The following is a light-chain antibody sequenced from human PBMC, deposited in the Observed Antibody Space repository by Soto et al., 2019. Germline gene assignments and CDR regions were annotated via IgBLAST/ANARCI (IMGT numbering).Light chain of an antibody. Sequence: QSALTQPASVSGSPGQSITISCTGTTSDVGTYNLVSWYQQHPGKAPKLMIYGGSKRPSGVSNRFPGSKSGNTASLTISGLQAEDEADYYCCSYAGSSTWVFGGGTKLTVL. CDR1: TSDVGTYNL. CDR2: GGS. V-gene: IGLV2-23*01. CDR3: CSYAGSSTWV. J-gene: IGLJ2*01.